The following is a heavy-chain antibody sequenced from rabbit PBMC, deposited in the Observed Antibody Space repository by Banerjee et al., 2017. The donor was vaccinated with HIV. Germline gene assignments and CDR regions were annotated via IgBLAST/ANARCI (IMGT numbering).Heavy chain of an antibody. CDR3: ARDLAGVIGWNFGL. D-gene: IGHD4-1*01. Sequence: QSLEESGGGLVKPGGTLTLTCKASGFSFSSSDYMCWVRQAPGKGLEWIACIYAGSSGSTYYASWAKGRFTISKTSSTTVTLQMTSLTAADTATYFCARDLAGVIGWNFGLWGQGTLVTVS. V-gene: IGHV1S40*01. CDR1: GFSFSSSDY. J-gene: IGHJ4*01. CDR2: IYAGSSGST.